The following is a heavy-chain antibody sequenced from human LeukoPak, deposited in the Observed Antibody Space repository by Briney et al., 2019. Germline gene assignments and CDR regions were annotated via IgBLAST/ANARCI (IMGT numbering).Heavy chain of an antibody. J-gene: IGHJ4*02. CDR3: AKPRERGGYFFDF. V-gene: IGHV3-33*06. CDR2: IWYDERNK. CDR1: GFIFRNYG. Sequence: PGGSLRLSCAASGFIFRNYGMHWVRQAPGKGLEWVAVIWYDERNKYYSDSVKGRFTISRDNSRNTLYLQMTSLRADDTAVYYCAKPRERGGYFFDFWGQGTLVTVSS. D-gene: IGHD3-22*01.